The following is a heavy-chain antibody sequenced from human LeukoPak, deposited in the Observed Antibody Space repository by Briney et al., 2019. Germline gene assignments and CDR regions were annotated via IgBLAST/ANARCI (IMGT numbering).Heavy chain of an antibody. J-gene: IGHJ4*02. D-gene: IGHD3-10*01. CDR3: ATTLRGYYFDY. Sequence: ASVKVSCKASGYTFTNYYIHWVRQAPGQGLEWTGIINPSGGSTSNAQKFQGRVTLTRDTSTSTVYMELSSLRSEDTAVYYCATTLRGYYFDYWGQGTLVAVSS. CDR1: GYTFTNYY. V-gene: IGHV1-46*01. CDR2: INPSGGST.